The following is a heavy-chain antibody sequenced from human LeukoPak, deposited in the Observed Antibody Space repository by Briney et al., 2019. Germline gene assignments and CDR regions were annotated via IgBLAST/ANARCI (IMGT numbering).Heavy chain of an antibody. J-gene: IGHJ4*02. D-gene: IGHD5-18*01. CDR3: ARDWTGYSYGIFDY. V-gene: IGHV3-30*04. CDR1: GFTFSSYA. CDR2: ISYDGSNK. Sequence: GGSLRLSCAASGFTFSSYAMHWVRQAPGKGLEWVAVISYDGSNKYYADSVKGRFTISRDNSKNTLYLQMNSLRAEDTAVYYCARDWTGYSYGIFDYWGQGTLVTVSS.